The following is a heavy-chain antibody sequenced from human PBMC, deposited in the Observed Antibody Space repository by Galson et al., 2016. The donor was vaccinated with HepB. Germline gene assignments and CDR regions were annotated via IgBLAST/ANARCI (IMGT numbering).Heavy chain of an antibody. CDR1: GFTFSSYS. CDR3: AKAGYHGADAYYYYFDY. J-gene: IGHJ4*02. Sequence: SLRLSCAASGFTFSSYSMNWVRQAPGKVLEWVSYISSSSSTIYYADSVKGRFTISRDNAKNSLYLQMNSLRPEDTAVYFCAKAGYHGADAYYYYFDYWGQGTLVTVSS. D-gene: IGHD3-16*01. CDR2: ISSSSSTI. V-gene: IGHV3-48*04.